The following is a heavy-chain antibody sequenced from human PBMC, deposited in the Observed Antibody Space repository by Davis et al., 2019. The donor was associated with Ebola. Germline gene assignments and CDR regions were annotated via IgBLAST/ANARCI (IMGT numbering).Heavy chain of an antibody. J-gene: IGHJ3*02. D-gene: IGHD3-3*01. CDR2: IYYSGST. CDR1: GGSISSGGYY. Sequence: MPSETLSLTCTVSGGSISSGGYYWSWIRQHPGKGLEWIGYIYYSGSTYYNPSLKSRVTISVDTSKNQFSLKLSSVPAADTAVYYCERGLLEWFFDIWGQGTMVTVSS. V-gene: IGHV4-31*03. CDR3: ERGLLEWFFDI.